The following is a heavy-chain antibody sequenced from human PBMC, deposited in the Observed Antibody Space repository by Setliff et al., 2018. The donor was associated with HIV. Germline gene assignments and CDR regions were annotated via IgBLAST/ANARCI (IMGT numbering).Heavy chain of an antibody. CDR3: ARGVSWYYYGSGSYYNGWFDP. CDR2: IYYSGST. V-gene: IGHV4-59*01. CDR1: GGSISSYY. D-gene: IGHD3-10*01. J-gene: IGHJ5*02. Sequence: LSLTCTVSGGSISSYYWSWIRQPPGKGLEWIGYIYYSGSTNHNPSLESRVTISVDTSKNQFSLKLSSVTAADTAVYYCARGVSWYYYGSGSYYNGWFDPWGQGTLVTVSS.